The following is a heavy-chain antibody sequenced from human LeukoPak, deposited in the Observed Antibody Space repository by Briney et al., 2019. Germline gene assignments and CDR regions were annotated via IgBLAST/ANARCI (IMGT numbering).Heavy chain of an antibody. CDR2: MNPNSGNT. D-gene: IGHD3-22*01. Sequence: ASVKVSCKASGGTFTSYDINWVRQATGQGLEWMGWMNPNSGNTGYAQKFQGRVTITRNTSISTAYMELSSLRSEDTAVYYCAIGRGGDSSGPSNWFDPWGQGTLVTVSS. V-gene: IGHV1-8*03. J-gene: IGHJ5*02. CDR1: GGTFTSYD. CDR3: AIGRGGDSSGPSNWFDP.